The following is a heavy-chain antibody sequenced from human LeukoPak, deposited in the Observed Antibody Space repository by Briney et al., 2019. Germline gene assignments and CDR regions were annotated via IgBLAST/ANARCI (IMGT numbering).Heavy chain of an antibody. D-gene: IGHD1-14*01. CDR3: ARVKVQDHGIYYYGMDV. V-gene: IGHV1-3*01. CDR1: GDTFTSYA. J-gene: IGHJ6*02. Sequence: ASVKVSCKASGDTFTSYAMHWVRQAPGQRLEWMGWINAGNGNTKYSQKFQGRVTITRDTSASTACMELSSLRSEDTAVYYCARVKVQDHGIYYYGMDVWGQGTTVTVSS. CDR2: INAGNGNT.